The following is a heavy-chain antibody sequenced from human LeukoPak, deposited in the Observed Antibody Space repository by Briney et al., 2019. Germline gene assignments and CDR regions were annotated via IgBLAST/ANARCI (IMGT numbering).Heavy chain of an antibody. CDR2: ISGSGGST. CDR3: AKDRVHYDFWSGYYPF. D-gene: IGHD3-3*01. J-gene: IGHJ4*02. V-gene: IGHV3-23*01. CDR1: GFTFSSYA. Sequence: GGSLRLSCAASGFTFSSYAMSWVRQAPGKGLEWVSAISGSGGSTYYADSVKGRFTISGDNSKNTLYLQMNSLRAEDTAVYYCAKDRVHYDFWSGYYPFWGQGTLVTVSS.